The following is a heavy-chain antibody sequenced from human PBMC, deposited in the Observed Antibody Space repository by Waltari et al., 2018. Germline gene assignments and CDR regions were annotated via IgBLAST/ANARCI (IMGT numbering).Heavy chain of an antibody. J-gene: IGHJ4*02. V-gene: IGHV4-39*07. CDR1: DCSVTRPSFS. Sequence: QLLLQESGPGLGKPSETLSLTCIVPDCSVTRPSFSWGWIRQPPGKGLEWIASLYYGGRTFYSPSLRSRVSILLDTSTNQFSLNLYSVTAADTAVYFCATKRGYTSSYYFDFWGQGALVTVSS. CDR3: ATKRGYTSSYYFDF. CDR2: LYYGGRT. D-gene: IGHD5-18*01.